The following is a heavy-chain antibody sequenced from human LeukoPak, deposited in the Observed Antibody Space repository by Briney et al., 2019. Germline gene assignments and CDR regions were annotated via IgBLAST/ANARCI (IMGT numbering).Heavy chain of an antibody. CDR3: ARGLTEYYYDSSGSTPPGY. CDR2: ICAYNGNT. Sequence: ASVKVFCKASGYTFTSYGISWVRQAPGQGLEWMGWICAYNGNTNYAQKLQGRVTMTTDTSTSTAYMELRSLRSDDTAVYYCARGLTEYYYDSSGSTPPGYWGQGTLVTVSS. V-gene: IGHV1-18*04. J-gene: IGHJ4*02. D-gene: IGHD3-22*01. CDR1: GYTFTSYG.